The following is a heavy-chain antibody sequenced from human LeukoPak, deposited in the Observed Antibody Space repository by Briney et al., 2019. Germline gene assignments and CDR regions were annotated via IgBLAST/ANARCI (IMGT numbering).Heavy chain of an antibody. V-gene: IGHV4-61*01. Sequence: PSETLSLTCTVSGDSINSNNYYWSWIRQPPGTGLEWIGYIYYSGSTNYNPSLKSRVTISVDTSKNQFSLKLGSVTAADTAVYYCARTVVATSLYYYYYMDVWGKGTTVTVSS. CDR3: ARTVVATSLYYYYYMDV. J-gene: IGHJ6*03. D-gene: IGHD5-12*01. CDR2: IYYSGST. CDR1: GDSINSNNYY.